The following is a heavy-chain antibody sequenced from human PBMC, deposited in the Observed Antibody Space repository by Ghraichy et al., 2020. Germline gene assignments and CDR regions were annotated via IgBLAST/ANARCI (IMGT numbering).Heavy chain of an antibody. CDR3: VKHSDGAAAGTILQH. CDR2: ISGTGGST. CDR1: GFTFSRYA. D-gene: IGHD6-13*01. Sequence: GGSLRLSCAASGFTFSRYAMTWVRQAPGKGLEWVSSISGTGGSTYYADSVKGRFTISRDTSKNTLSLQMNTLRAEDSAVYYCVKHSDGAAAGTILQHWGQGTLVTVSS. V-gene: IGHV3-23*01. J-gene: IGHJ1*01.